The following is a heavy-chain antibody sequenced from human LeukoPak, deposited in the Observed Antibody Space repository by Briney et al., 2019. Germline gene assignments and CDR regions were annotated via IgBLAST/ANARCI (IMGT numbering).Heavy chain of an antibody. J-gene: IGHJ3*02. CDR3: ARDRVTRPSDAFDI. CDR2: ISSSSSYI. Sequence: PGGSLRLSCAASGFTFSSYSMNWVRQAPGEGLEWVSSISSSSSYIYYADSVKGRFTISRDNAKISLYLQMNSLRAEDTAVYYCARDRVTRPSDAFDIWGRGTMVTVSS. V-gene: IGHV3-21*01. D-gene: IGHD4-11*01. CDR1: GFTFSSYS.